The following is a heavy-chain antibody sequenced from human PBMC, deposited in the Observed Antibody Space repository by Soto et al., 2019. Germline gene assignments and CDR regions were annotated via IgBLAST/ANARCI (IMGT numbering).Heavy chain of an antibody. V-gene: IGHV1-69*13. CDR3: ASRSNTAMPYYYYGMDV. D-gene: IGHD5-18*01. J-gene: IGHJ6*02. CDR1: GGPFTSYA. Sequence: PVKVSCKASGGPFTSYAISWVRQAPGQGLEWMGGIIPIFGTANYAQKLQGRVTLTADESTSTAYMKLSSLRFEDTAVYYCASRSNTAMPYYYYGMDVWGQGTTVTVSS. CDR2: IIPIFGTA.